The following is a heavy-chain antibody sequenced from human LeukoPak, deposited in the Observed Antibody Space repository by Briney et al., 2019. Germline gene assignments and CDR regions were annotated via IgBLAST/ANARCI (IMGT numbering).Heavy chain of an antibody. V-gene: IGHV4-31*03. CDR3: ARCDIVATIFNY. D-gene: IGHD5-12*01. CDR1: GGSISSGGYY. J-gene: IGHJ4*02. CDR2: IYYSGST. Sequence: SETLPLTCTVSGGSISSGGYYWSWIRQHPGKGLEWIGYIYYSGSTYYNPSLKSRVTISVDTSKNQFSLKLSSVTAADTAVYYCARCDIVATIFNYWGQGTLVTVSS.